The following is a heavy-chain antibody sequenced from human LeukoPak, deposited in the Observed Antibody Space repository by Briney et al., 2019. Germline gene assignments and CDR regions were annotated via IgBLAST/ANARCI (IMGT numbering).Heavy chain of an antibody. V-gene: IGHV4-4*07. CDR3: ARGAPVYDILTGYYQSPAFDI. CDR1: GGSISSYY. Sequence: SETLSLTCTVSGGSISSYYWSWIRQPAGKGLEWIGRIYTSGSTNYNPSLKSRVTISVDTSKNQFSLKLSSVTAADTAVYYCARGAPVYDILTGYYQSPAFDIWGQGTMVTVSS. CDR2: IYTSGST. D-gene: IGHD3-9*01. J-gene: IGHJ3*02.